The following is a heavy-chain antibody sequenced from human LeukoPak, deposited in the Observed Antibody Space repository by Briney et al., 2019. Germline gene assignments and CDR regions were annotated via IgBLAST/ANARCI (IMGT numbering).Heavy chain of an antibody. V-gene: IGHV1-69*04. D-gene: IGHD3-16*01. CDR1: GDTFLVGTFNNYA. CDR2: VIPSLALA. Sequence: SVKVSCKASGDTFLVGTFNNYAINWVRQAPGQGLEWVVRVIPSLALAHQPQKSKGRVTTTEDDSTSTTYKAMSRLRSDETAMYSGAREVCCEMGDMWTRLGGQDGRYDFWGQGTLVTVSS. J-gene: IGHJ4*02. CDR3: AREVCCEMGDMWTRLGGQDGRYDF.